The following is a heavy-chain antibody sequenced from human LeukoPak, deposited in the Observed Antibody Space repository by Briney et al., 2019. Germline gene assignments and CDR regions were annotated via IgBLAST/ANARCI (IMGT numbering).Heavy chain of an antibody. CDR3: AKGSRRYGSGFDY. D-gene: IGHD3-10*01. V-gene: IGHV3-23*01. CDR2: ISGSGGST. Sequence: QPGGSLRLSCAASGFTFRSYAMSWVRQAPGKGVEWVSAISGSGGSTYYADSVKGRFTISRDNSKNTLYLQMNSLRAEDTAVYYCAKGSRRYGSGFDYWGQGTLVTVSS. J-gene: IGHJ4*02. CDR1: GFTFRSYA.